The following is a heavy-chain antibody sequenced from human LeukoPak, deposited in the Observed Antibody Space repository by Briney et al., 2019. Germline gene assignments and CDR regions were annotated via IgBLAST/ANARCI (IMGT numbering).Heavy chain of an antibody. CDR3: VILAGY. V-gene: IGHV4-39*01. D-gene: IGHD3-3*01. Sequence: SETLSLTCTVSGDSISSSNSYRGWIRQPPGKGLEWIGCLYYSGSSYYNPSLKSRVTISADTSKDQFSLKLTSVTAADTAVYYCVILAGYWGQGTLVTVSS. CDR1: GDSISSSNSY. J-gene: IGHJ4*02. CDR2: LYYSGSS.